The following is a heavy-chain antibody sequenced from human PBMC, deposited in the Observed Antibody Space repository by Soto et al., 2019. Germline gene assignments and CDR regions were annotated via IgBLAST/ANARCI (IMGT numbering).Heavy chain of an antibody. Sequence: XXSLRLSCAASGFTFSRYAMRWVLQAPGKGLEWVSAISGSGGSTYYADSVKGRFTISRDNSKNTLYLQMNTLRAEDTAVYYCAKDHNYGYFDYWGQGTLVTVSS. D-gene: IGHD4-17*01. CDR2: ISGSGGST. CDR1: GFTFSRYA. V-gene: IGHV3-23*01. CDR3: AKDHNYGYFDY. J-gene: IGHJ4*02.